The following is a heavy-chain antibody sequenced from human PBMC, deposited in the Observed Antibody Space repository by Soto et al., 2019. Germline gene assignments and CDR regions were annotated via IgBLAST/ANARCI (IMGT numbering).Heavy chain of an antibody. CDR1: GGSISSSRYY. V-gene: IGHV4-39*01. J-gene: IGHJ3*02. CDR3: ARPPTASLDAFDI. CDR2: IFYSGST. Sequence: LSLTCTVSGGSISSSRYYWGWIRHPPGKGLEWIGSIFYSGSTYHNPSLKSRVTISVDTSKNQFSLKLSSVTAADTAVYYCARPPTASLDAFDIWGQGTMVTVSS.